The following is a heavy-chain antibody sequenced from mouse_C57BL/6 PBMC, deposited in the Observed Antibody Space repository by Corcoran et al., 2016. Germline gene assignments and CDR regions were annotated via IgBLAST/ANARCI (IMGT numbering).Heavy chain of an antibody. CDR1: GFSLSTSGMG. CDR3: ARSLIYYGNYDAMDY. V-gene: IGHV8-12*01. CDR2: IYWDDDK. Sequence: QVTLKESGPGILQSSQTLSLTCSFSGFSLSTSGMGVSWIRQPSGKGLEWLAHIYWDDDKRYNPSLKSRLTSSKDTSRNQVFLKITSVDTADTATYYCARSLIYYGNYDAMDYWGQGTSVTVSS. D-gene: IGHD2-1*01. J-gene: IGHJ4*01.